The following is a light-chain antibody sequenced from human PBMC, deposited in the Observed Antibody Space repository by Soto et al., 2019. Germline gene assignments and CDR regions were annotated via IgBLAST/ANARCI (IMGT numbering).Light chain of an antibody. J-gene: IGKJ2*01. Sequence: DIQMTQSPSTLSASVGDRVTITCRASQNINNWLAWFQQKPGEAPKLLIYDASTLESGVPSRFSGSGSGTEFTLTISSLQPDDYATYSCHHYHVYYMYTFGQGTKVDIK. CDR3: HHYHVYYMYT. CDR1: QNINNW. CDR2: DAS. V-gene: IGKV1-5*01.